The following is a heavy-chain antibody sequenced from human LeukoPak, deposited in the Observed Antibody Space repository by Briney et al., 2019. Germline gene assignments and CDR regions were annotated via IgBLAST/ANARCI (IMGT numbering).Heavy chain of an antibody. Sequence: GGSLRLSCAASGFTFSSYAMHWVRQAPGKGLEWVAVISYDGGNKYYADSVKGRFTISRDNSKNTLYLQMNSLRAEDTAVYYCARVTIVLMAYAPFDYWGQGTLVTVSS. CDR3: ARVTIVLMAYAPFDY. V-gene: IGHV3-30-3*01. CDR1: GFTFSSYA. J-gene: IGHJ4*02. CDR2: ISYDGGNK. D-gene: IGHD2-8*01.